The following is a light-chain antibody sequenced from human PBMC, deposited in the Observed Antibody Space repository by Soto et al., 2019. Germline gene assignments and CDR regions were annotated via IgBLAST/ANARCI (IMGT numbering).Light chain of an antibody. CDR3: QSYDSSLSGSYV. CDR2: GNS. Sequence: QSVLTQPPSVSGAPRQRVTISCTGSSSNNGAGYDVHWYQQLPGTAPKLLIYGNSNRPSGVPDRFSGSKSGTSASLAITGLHAEDEADYYCQSYDSSLSGSYVFGTGTKVTVL. J-gene: IGLJ1*01. V-gene: IGLV1-40*01. CDR1: SSNNGAGYD.